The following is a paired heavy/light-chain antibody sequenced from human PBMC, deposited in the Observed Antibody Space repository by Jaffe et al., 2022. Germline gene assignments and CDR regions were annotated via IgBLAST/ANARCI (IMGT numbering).Heavy chain of an antibody. Sequence: QVQLVQSGTEVKKPGSSVKVSCKASGGTFRNYAISWVRQAPGQGLEWMGGFLPIFGTTNYAQNFQGRVTITTDESTNTAYMELSSLRSEDTAVYYCARGHCSGGNCHSGPFDYWGQGTLVTVSS. CDR2: FLPIFGTT. CDR3: ARGHCSGGNCHSGPFDY. V-gene: IGHV1-69*05. D-gene: IGHD2-15*01. CDR1: GGTFRNYA. J-gene: IGHJ4*02.
Light chain of an antibody. CDR3: QKYNSGSTT. CDR2: AAS. J-gene: IGKJ3*01. V-gene: IGKV1-27*01. Sequence: DIQMTQSPSSLSASVGTRVTITCRASQGISNYLAWYQQKPGKVPKLLIYAASTLQSGIPSRFSGSGSGTDFTLTISSLQPEDVAIYYCQKYNSGSTTFGPGTKVDIK. CDR1: QGISNY.